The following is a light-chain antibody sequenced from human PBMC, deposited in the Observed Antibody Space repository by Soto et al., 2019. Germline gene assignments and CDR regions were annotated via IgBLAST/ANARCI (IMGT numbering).Light chain of an antibody. CDR1: ESVRSN. V-gene: IGKV3-15*01. J-gene: IGKJ5*01. Sequence: DIVMTQSPATLSVPPGDRATLSCRASESVRSNLAWYQQQPGQAPRLLIYGASIRAADIPARFSGSGSGTEFTLTISTLQSEDFAVYYCQQYYDWPTITFGQGTRLE. CDR2: GAS. CDR3: QQYYDWPTIT.